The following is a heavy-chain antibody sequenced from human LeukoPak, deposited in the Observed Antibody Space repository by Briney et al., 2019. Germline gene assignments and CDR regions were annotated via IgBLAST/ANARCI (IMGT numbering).Heavy chain of an antibody. CDR2: IIPIFGTA. J-gene: IGHJ4*02. D-gene: IGHD3-10*01. V-gene: IGHV1-69*06. CDR3: ARDLYGSGSNY. Sequence: GASVKVSCTASGGTFSSYAISWVRQAPGQGLEWMGGIIPIFGTANYAQKFQGRVTITADKSTSTAYMELSSLRSEDTAVYYCARDLYGSGSNYWGQGTLVTVSS. CDR1: GGTFSSYA.